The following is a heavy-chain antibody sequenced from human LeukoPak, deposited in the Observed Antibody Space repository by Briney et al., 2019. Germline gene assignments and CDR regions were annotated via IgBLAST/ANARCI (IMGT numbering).Heavy chain of an antibody. CDR2: IYHSGST. CDR3: AGGTYSSQTFQH. CDR1: GYSISSGYY. J-gene: IGHJ1*01. Sequence: PSETLSLTCTVSGYSISSGYYWGWIRQPPGKGLEWIGSIYHSGSTYYNPSLKSRVTISVDTSKNQFSLKLSSVTAADTAVYYCAGGTYSSQTFQHWGQGTLVTVSS. D-gene: IGHD6-13*01. V-gene: IGHV4-38-2*02.